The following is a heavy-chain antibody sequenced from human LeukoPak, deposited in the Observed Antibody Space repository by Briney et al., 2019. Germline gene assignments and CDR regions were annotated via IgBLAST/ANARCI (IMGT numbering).Heavy chain of an antibody. D-gene: IGHD6-19*01. J-gene: IGHJ6*03. V-gene: IGHV3-7*01. Sequence: GGSLRLSCAASGFTFNTYWMSWIRQAPGKGLEWVANIKQDGSEKYYVDSVMGRFTISRDNAKNSLYLQMNSLRAEDTAVYYCARAEVAVAAYYYYMDVWGKGTTVTISS. CDR2: IKQDGSEK. CDR1: GFTFNTYW. CDR3: ARAEVAVAAYYYYMDV.